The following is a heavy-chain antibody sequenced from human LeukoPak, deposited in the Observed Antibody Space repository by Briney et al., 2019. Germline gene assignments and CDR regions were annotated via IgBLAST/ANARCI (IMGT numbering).Heavy chain of an antibody. CDR1: GGSFSGYY. J-gene: IGHJ4*02. Sequence: PSETLSLTCAVYGGSFSGYYWSWIRQPPGKGLEWIGEINHSGSTNYNPSLKSRVTISVDTPKNQFSLKLSSVTAADTAVYYCARGSVVVVPAAMIFNYWGQGTLVTVSS. D-gene: IGHD2-2*01. CDR2: INHSGST. CDR3: ARGSVVVVPAAMIFNY. V-gene: IGHV4-34*01.